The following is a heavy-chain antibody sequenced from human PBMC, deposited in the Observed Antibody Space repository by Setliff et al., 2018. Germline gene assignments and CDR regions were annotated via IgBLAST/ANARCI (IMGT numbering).Heavy chain of an antibody. Sequence: ASVKVSCKASGSPLNTYDTNWVRQAPGQGLEWLGRIDLYNAGTTYAEKMETKVTMTVDTSSNIGYMELRSLTSDDTGIYFCAMSSWPGRPNDFDLWGQGTEVTVSS. D-gene: IGHD6-6*01. J-gene: IGHJ3*01. CDR1: GSPLNTYD. CDR2: IDLYNAGT. V-gene: IGHV1-18*01. CDR3: AMSSWPGRPNDFDL.